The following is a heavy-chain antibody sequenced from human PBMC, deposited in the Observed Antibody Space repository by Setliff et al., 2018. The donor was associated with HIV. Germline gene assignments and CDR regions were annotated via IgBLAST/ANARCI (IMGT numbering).Heavy chain of an antibody. CDR1: GFTFSNYA. Sequence: GGSLRLSCAASGFTFSNYAMHWARQAPGKGLEWVAVIPYDGSHEYYVDSVKGRFTISRDNSKNTLFLQMNSLRAEDTAVYYCAREGTVRYGYYYYMDVWGKGTTVTVSS. CDR3: AREGTVRYGYYYYMDV. V-gene: IGHV3-30*04. CDR2: IPYDGSHE. J-gene: IGHJ6*03. D-gene: IGHD4-17*01.